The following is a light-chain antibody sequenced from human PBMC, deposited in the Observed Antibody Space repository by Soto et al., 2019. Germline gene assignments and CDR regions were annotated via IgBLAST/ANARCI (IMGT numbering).Light chain of an antibody. J-gene: IGLJ1*01. Sequence: QSVLTQPASVSGSPGQSVTISYTGASSDVGSYEHVSWYQQHPGRAPKLILYDVNNRPSGLSNHLSGAKSGNTASLVISGLQANDEADYYCSSYSTTNILVFGCGTKVTVL. CDR3: SSYSTTNILV. CDR1: SSDVGSYEH. CDR2: DVN. V-gene: IGLV2-14*03.